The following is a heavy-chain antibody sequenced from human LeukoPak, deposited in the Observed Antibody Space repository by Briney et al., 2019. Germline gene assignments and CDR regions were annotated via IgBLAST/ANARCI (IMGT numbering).Heavy chain of an antibody. D-gene: IGHD3-22*01. CDR3: AREGRAPYDSSGYFYY. Sequence: GGSLRLSCAASGFTFSSYAMHWVCQAPGKGLEWVAVISYDGSNKYYADSVKGRFTISRDNSKNTLYLQMNSLRAEDTAVYYCAREGRAPYDSSGYFYYWGQGTLVTVSS. CDR2: ISYDGSNK. J-gene: IGHJ4*02. CDR1: GFTFSSYA. V-gene: IGHV3-30-3*01.